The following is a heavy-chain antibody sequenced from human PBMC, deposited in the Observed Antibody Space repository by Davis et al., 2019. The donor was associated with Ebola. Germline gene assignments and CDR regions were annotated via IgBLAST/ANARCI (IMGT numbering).Heavy chain of an antibody. Sequence: PGGSLRRSCAASGFTFSSYGMHWVRQAPGKGLEWVAVIWYDGSNKYYADSVKGRFTISRDNSKNTLYLQMNSLRAEDTAVYYCASWDDDYGDYGYFDLWGRGTLVTVSS. CDR1: GFTFSSYG. J-gene: IGHJ2*01. CDR3: ASWDDDYGDYGYFDL. V-gene: IGHV3-33*01. D-gene: IGHD4-17*01. CDR2: IWYDGSNK.